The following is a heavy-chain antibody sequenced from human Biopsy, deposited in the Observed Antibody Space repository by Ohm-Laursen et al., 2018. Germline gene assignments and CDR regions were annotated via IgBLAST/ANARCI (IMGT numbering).Heavy chain of an antibody. CDR2: IGGSGGGT. CDR1: GLRFSMYA. D-gene: IGHD2-15*01. Sequence: SLRLPCAASGLRFSMYAMSWVRQAPGKGLEWVSAIGGSGGGTYYADSVKGRFTISRDDSKNTVYLQMNSLRVEDRAVYYCARPMSRVVAYGMDVWGQGTTVTVSS. V-gene: IGHV3-23*01. CDR3: ARPMSRVVAYGMDV. J-gene: IGHJ6*02.